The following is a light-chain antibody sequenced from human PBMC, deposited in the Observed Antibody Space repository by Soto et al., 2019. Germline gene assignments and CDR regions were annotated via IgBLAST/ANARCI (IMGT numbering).Light chain of an antibody. V-gene: IGLV2-14*01. Sequence: QSALTQPASVSGSPGQSITLSCTGTSSDVGGYDYVSWYQQHPGRAPKLTIYDVNNRPSGVSNRFSGSKSGNTASLTISGLRAEDEADYFCPSYTSTSTLVVFGGGTKLTV. CDR1: SSDVGGYDY. CDR2: DVN. J-gene: IGLJ3*02. CDR3: PSYTSTSTLVV.